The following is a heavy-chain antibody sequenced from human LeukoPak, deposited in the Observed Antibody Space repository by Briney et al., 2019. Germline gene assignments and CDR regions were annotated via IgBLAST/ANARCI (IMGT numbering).Heavy chain of an antibody. CDR3: AREGFCRGGNCPVAY. D-gene: IGHD2-15*01. Sequence: ASVKVSCKASGYSFTGHYMHWVRQAPGQGLEWMGWINPNSGGTNYAQKFQGRVSMTRDTSISTAYMELSRLRSDDTALYYCAREGFCRGGNCPVAYWGQGTLVTVSS. J-gene: IGHJ4*02. V-gene: IGHV1-2*02. CDR1: GYSFTGHY. CDR2: INPNSGGT.